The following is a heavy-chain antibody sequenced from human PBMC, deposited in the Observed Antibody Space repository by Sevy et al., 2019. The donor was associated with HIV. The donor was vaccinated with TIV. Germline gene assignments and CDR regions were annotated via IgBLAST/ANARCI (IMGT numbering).Heavy chain of an antibody. Sequence: GGSLRLSCAASGFTFSSYSMNWVRQAPGKGLEWVSYISSSSSTIYYADSVKGRFTISRDNAKNSLYLQMNSLRAEDTAVYYCARDRYSGYDYHSNSCDYWGQGTLVTVSS. J-gene: IGHJ4*02. CDR2: ISSSSSTI. V-gene: IGHV3-48*01. CDR1: GFTFSSYS. D-gene: IGHD5-12*01. CDR3: ARDRYSGYDYHSNSCDY.